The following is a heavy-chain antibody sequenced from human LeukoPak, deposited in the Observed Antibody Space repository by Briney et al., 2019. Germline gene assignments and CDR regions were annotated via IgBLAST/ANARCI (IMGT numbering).Heavy chain of an antibody. CDR2: INPSGGST. D-gene: IGHD1-26*01. V-gene: IGHV1-46*01. Sequence: ASVKVSCKASGYTFTSYYMHWVRQAPGQGLEWMGIINPSGGSTSYAQKFQGRVTMTRDTSTSTVYMELSSLRSEDTAVYYCARVGRWELRPDDAFDIWGQGTMVTVSS. J-gene: IGHJ3*02. CDR1: GYTFTSYY. CDR3: ARVGRWELRPDDAFDI.